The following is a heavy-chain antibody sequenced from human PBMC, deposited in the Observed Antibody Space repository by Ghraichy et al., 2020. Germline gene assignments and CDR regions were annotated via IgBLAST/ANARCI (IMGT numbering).Heavy chain of an antibody. D-gene: IGHD1-26*01. V-gene: IGHV3-11*01. Sequence: GGSLRLSCAASGFTFSDYYMSWIRQAPGKGLEWVSYISSSGSTIYYADSVKGRFTISRDNAKNSLYLQMNSLRAEDTAVYYCARDPRWEPSADAFDIWGQGTMVTVSS. CDR3: ARDPRWEPSADAFDI. CDR1: GFTFSDYY. CDR2: ISSSGSTI. J-gene: IGHJ3*02.